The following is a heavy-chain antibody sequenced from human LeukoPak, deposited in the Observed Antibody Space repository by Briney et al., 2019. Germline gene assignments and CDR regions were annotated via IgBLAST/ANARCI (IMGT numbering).Heavy chain of an antibody. D-gene: IGHD6-19*01. Sequence: GGSLRLSCAASGLTFSSYSMNWVRQAPGKGLEWVSSISSSSSYVYYADSVKGRLTISRDNAKNSLYLQMNSLRAEDTAVYYCARVTPHSSGWYYFDYWGQGTLVTVSS. CDR3: ARVTPHSSGWYYFDY. CDR2: ISSSSSYV. V-gene: IGHV3-21*01. CDR1: GLTFSSYS. J-gene: IGHJ4*02.